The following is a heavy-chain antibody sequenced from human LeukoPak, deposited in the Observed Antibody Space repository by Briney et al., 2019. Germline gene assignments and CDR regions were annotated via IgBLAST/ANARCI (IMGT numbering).Heavy chain of an antibody. CDR1: GGTFSSYA. D-gene: IGHD6-13*01. CDR2: IIPIFGTA. Sequence: GASVKVSCKASGGTFSSYAISWVRQAPGQGLEWMGGIIPIFGTANYAQKFQGRVTITADESTSTAYMELSSLRSEDTAVYYCARAGPRRNSSSWYGDYYYYYMDAWGKGTTVTVSS. J-gene: IGHJ6*03. V-gene: IGHV1-69*13. CDR3: ARAGPRRNSSSWYGDYYYYYMDA.